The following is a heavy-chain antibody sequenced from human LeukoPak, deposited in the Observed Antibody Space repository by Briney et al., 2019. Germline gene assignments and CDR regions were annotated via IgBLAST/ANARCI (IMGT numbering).Heavy chain of an antibody. CDR1: GFTFSTYA. Sequence: QSGGSLRLSCAASGFTFSTYAMTWVRQAPGKGLEWVSGINNNGDEIYYADSVRGRFTISRDNSNNALYLQMDSLRAEDTAVYYCANWIGSSSRDYWGQGTLVTVSS. CDR2: INNNGDEI. D-gene: IGHD6-6*01. J-gene: IGHJ4*02. V-gene: IGHV3-23*01. CDR3: ANWIGSSSRDY.